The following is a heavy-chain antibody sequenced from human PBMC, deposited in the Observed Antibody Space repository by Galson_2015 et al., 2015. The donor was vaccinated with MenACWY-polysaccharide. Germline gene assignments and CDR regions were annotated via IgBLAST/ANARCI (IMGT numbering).Heavy chain of an antibody. CDR1: GYSFTDYY. D-gene: IGHD1-26*01. V-gene: IGHV1-2*06. Sequence: SVKVSCKASGYSFTDYYLHWVRQAPGQGLEWMGQINPESGGTSYAQKFQGRVTMTRDTSISTIYMELHRLKSDNTAIFYCVKVRREICRGGYYSFDYWCQGTLVTVSS. CDR2: INPESGGT. J-gene: IGHJ4*02. CDR3: VKVRREICRGGYYSFDY.